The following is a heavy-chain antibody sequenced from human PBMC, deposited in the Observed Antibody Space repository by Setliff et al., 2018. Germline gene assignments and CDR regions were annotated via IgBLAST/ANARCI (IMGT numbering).Heavy chain of an antibody. CDR3: ARDLLGSQGRTFDV. V-gene: IGHV1-2*02. Sequence: ASVKVSCKASGYTFSDYYMHWIRQAPGQGPEWMGCINPNTGGTRFAQKFQFGVTMTADKAITTAYMELTRLTSDDTAMYYCARDLLGSQGRTFDVWGQGTSVTVSS. D-gene: IGHD1-26*01. CDR1: GYTFSDYY. J-gene: IGHJ6*02. CDR2: INPNTGGT.